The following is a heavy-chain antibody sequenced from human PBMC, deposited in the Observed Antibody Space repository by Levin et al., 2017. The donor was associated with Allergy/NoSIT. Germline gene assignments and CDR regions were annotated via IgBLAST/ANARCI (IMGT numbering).Heavy chain of an antibody. J-gene: IGHJ4*02. CDR1: GFTFSDHY. CDR3: CRVSYGDRDY. Sequence: GGSLRLSCVASGFTFSDHYMDWVRQAPGKGLDWVGRTRNKAKSYTTEYAASVKGRFTISRDDSKNSMYLQMNSLNAEDTAVYYCCRVSYGDRDYWGQGTLVTVSS. CDR2: TRNKAKSYTT. D-gene: IGHD4-17*01. V-gene: IGHV3-72*01.